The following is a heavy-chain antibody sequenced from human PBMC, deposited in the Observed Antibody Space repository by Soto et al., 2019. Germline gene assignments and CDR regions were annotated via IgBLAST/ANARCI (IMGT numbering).Heavy chain of an antibody. Sequence: QVQLVESGGGVVQPGRSLRLSCAASGFTFSSYGMHWVRQAPGKGLEWVAVIWYDGSNKYYADSVKGRFTISRDNSKNTLYLQMNSLTAEDTAVYYCARGINGMDVWGQGTTVTVSS. CDR3: ARGINGMDV. V-gene: IGHV3-33*01. J-gene: IGHJ6*02. CDR2: IWYDGSNK. CDR1: GFTFSSYG.